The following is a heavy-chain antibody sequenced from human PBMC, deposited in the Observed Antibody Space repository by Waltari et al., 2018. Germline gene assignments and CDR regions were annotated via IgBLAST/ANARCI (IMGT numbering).Heavy chain of an antibody. V-gene: IGHV4-34*01. CDR2: NNHSGST. D-gene: IGHD5-12*01. Sequence: QVQLQQWGAGLLKPSETLSLTCAVYGGSFSGFSWTWIRQPPGKGLGWIGENNHSGSTNSNPSLQSRVTISVDTSKKQFSLKLSSVTAADTAVYYCAKGPHRNRLQLKSYYYGMDVWGQGTTVSVSS. CDR3: AKGPHRNRLQLKSYYYGMDV. J-gene: IGHJ6*02. CDR1: GGSFSGFS.